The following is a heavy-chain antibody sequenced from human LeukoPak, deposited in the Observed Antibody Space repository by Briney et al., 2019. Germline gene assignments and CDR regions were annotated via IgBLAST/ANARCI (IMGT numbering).Heavy chain of an antibody. Sequence: GGSLRLSCAASGFSFTSYAMNWVRQAPGKGLQWLANIKQDGTVQHYVDSVKGRFTISRDNAKNSLFLQMNSLRAEDTALYYCARDYTATGAMDVWGQGTTVTVS. J-gene: IGHJ6*02. CDR1: GFSFTSYA. V-gene: IGHV3-7*01. D-gene: IGHD2-21*02. CDR2: IKQDGTVQ. CDR3: ARDYTATGAMDV.